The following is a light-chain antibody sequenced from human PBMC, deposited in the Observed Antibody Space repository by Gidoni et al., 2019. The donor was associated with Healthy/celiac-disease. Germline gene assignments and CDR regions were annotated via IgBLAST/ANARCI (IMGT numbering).Light chain of an antibody. CDR1: PSISTY. V-gene: IGKV1-39*01. Sequence: DIQMTQSPSSLSASVGDRVTITCRASPSISTYLNWYQQKPGKAPNFLIYAASSLQSGVPSRFSGSGSGTDFTLTISCLQPEDFATYYCQQSYSTPLTFGGXTKVEI. CDR2: AAS. J-gene: IGKJ4*01. CDR3: QQSYSTPLT.